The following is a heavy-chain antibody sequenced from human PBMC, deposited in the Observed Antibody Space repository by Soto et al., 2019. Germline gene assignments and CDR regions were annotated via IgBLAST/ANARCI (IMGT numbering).Heavy chain of an antibody. J-gene: IGHJ6*02. CDR3: ARVVPAPFFGYYYGMDV. V-gene: IGHV3-21*01. D-gene: IGHD2-2*01. CDR2: ISSSSSYI. CDR1: GFTFSSYS. Sequence: VQLVESGGGLVKPGGSLRLSCAASGFTFSSYSMNWVRQAPGKGLEWVSSISSSSSYIYYADSVKGRFTISRDNAKNSLYLQMNSLRAEDTAVYYCARVVPAPFFGYYYGMDVWGQGTTVTVSS.